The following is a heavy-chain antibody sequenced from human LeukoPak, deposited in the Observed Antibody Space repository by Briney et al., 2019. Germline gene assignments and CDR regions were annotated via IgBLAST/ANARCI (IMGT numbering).Heavy chain of an antibody. Sequence: SETLSLSCTVSGDSISSYYWSWIRQPPGKGLELIGYIYHSGRTDYNPSLKSRVTISMDTSRNQFSLKVNSVTAADTAVYYCARMASAGPVLDQWGQGTLVTVSS. D-gene: IGHD6-13*01. CDR3: ARMASAGPVLDQ. CDR1: GDSISSYY. J-gene: IGHJ4*02. CDR2: IYHSGRT. V-gene: IGHV4-59*13.